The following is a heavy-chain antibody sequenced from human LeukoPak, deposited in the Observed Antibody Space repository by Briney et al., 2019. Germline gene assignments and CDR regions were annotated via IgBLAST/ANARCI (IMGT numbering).Heavy chain of an antibody. V-gene: IGHV3-9*01. D-gene: IGHD1-26*01. CDR3: AKETKVGENLYYFDY. Sequence: GGSLRLSCVASGFKFNDYAMHWVRQAPGKGLEWVSGLSWHSGSIGYADSVKGRFIISRDNAKNSLYLEMYSLRPEDSALYYCAKETKVGENLYYFDYWGRGTLVTVSS. J-gene: IGHJ4*02. CDR2: LSWHSGSI. CDR1: GFKFNDYA.